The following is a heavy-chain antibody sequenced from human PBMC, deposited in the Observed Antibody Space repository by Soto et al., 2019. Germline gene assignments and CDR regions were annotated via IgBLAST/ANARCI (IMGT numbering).Heavy chain of an antibody. J-gene: IGHJ5*02. CDR3: ARSSIAAALNWFDP. CDR1: GFTFSDYY. Sequence: LSLTCAASGFTFSDYYMSWIRQAPGKGLEWVSYISSSGSTIYYADSVKGRFTISRDNAKNSLYLQMNSLRAEDTAVYYCARSSIAAALNWFDPWGQGTLVTVSS. V-gene: IGHV3-11*01. D-gene: IGHD6-13*01. CDR2: ISSSGSTI.